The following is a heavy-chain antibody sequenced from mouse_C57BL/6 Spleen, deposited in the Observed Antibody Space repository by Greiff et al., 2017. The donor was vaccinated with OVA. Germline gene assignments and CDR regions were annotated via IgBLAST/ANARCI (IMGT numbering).Heavy chain of an antibody. Sequence: VQLQQPGAELVMPGASVKLSCKASGYTFTSYWMHWVKQRPGQGLEWIGEIDPSDSYTNYNQKFKGKSTLTVDKSSSTAYMQLSSLTSEDSAVYYCARGGSSGYNFDYWGQGTTLTVSS. J-gene: IGHJ2*01. CDR2: IDPSDSYT. D-gene: IGHD3-2*02. V-gene: IGHV1-69*01. CDR3: ARGGSSGYNFDY. CDR1: GYTFTSYW.